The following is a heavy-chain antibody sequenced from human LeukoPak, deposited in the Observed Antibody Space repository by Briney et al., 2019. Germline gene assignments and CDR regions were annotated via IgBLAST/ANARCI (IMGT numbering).Heavy chain of an antibody. CDR1: GFPFSGYN. D-gene: IGHD2-15*01. CDR3: AKALRRYCSVGNCYAVDY. CDR2: IRYDESNI. V-gene: IGHV3-30*02. J-gene: IGHJ4*02. Sequence: GGSLRLSCEASGFPFSGYNLHWVRQAPDKGLDWMAFIRYDESNIYYADSVKGRFTISRDNSKNTLYLQMNSLRADDTALYYCAKALRRYCSVGNCYAVDYWGQGTLVTVSS.